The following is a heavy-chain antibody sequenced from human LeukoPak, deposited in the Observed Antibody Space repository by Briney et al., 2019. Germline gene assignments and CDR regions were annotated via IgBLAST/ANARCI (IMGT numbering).Heavy chain of an antibody. J-gene: IGHJ5*02. V-gene: IGHV4-34*01. D-gene: IGHD3-10*01. CDR2: INHSGST. Sequence: SETLSLTCAVYGGSFSGYYWSWIRQPPGKGLEWIGEINHSGSTNYNPSLKSRVTISVDTSKNQFSLKLSSVTAADTAVYYCARGGLLWFGGSNQNWFDPWGQGTLVTVSS. CDR3: ARGGLLWFGGSNQNWFDP. CDR1: GGSFSGYY.